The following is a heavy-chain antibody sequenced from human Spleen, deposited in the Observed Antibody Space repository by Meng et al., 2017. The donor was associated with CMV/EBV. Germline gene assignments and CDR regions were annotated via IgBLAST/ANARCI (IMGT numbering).Heavy chain of an antibody. D-gene: IGHD3-16*01. CDR3: ARAYMGFDY. CDR2: IQSDGSNK. J-gene: IGHJ4*02. V-gene: IGHV3-30*02. Sequence: GESLKISCAASGFTFSNYGMHWVRQAPGKGLEWVAFIQSDGSNKYYADSVKGRFTISRDNSKNTLYLQMNSLRAEDTAVYYCARAYMGFDYWGQGTLVTVSS. CDR1: GFTFSNYG.